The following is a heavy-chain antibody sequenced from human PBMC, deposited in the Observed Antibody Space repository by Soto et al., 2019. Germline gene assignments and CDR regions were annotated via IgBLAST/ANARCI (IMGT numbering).Heavy chain of an antibody. D-gene: IGHD3-16*01. CDR3: AKWGSELRGAPLFDY. CDR2: ISGSGGST. V-gene: IGHV3-23*01. J-gene: IGHJ4*02. CDR1: GFTFSSYA. Sequence: EVQLLESGGGLVQPGGSLRLSCAASGFTFSSYAMSWVRQAPGKGLEWVSAISGSGGSTYYADSVKGRFTISRDNSKNTLYLQMNSLRAADTAVYYCAKWGSELRGAPLFDYWGQGTLVTVSS.